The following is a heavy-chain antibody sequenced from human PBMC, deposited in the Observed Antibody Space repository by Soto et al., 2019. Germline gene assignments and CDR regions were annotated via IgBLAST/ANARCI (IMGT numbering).Heavy chain of an antibody. Sequence: QAQLVQSGPEVKKPGSSVKVSCKSSGGKFSTDVFTWVRQAPGQGLEWMGGTITVFRTTMYAQNFQDRVTFTADDSTSTAFMELRGLTSQDTAVYYCARGDSRGYGVDVWGPGTTVTVSS. D-gene: IGHD2-15*01. CDR2: TITVFRTT. V-gene: IGHV1-69*12. CDR1: GGKFSTDV. J-gene: IGHJ6*02. CDR3: ARGDSRGYGVDV.